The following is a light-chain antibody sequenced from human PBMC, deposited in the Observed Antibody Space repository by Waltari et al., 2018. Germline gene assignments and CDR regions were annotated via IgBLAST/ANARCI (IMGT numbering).Light chain of an antibody. V-gene: IGKV3-15*01. CDR3: QQYGSWPLT. CDR1: QGVRGF. J-gene: IGKJ4*01. Sequence: ETVLTQSPVTLSVSPGERVALSCRPSQGVRGFLAWYQQKPGQAPRLLVYDLSTRATGIPARFSGSVSETEFTPTISGLQSEDFAVYYCQQYGSWPLTFGGGTKVDLK. CDR2: DLS.